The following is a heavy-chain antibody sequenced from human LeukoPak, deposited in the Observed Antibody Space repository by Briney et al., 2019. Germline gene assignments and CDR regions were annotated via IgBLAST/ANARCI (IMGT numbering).Heavy chain of an antibody. CDR3: AKGLPRAFYDITGYYLPLDS. D-gene: IGHD3-22*01. Sequence: PGGSLRLSCTASGFTFADYAMQWVRQAPGKGLEWVAFISGDGGGKHYAHSVKGRFTISRDTSENSPYMRMNTLRTDDTALYYWAKGLPRAFYDITGYYLPLDSWGQGTLVIVSS. J-gene: IGHJ5*01. CDR1: GFTFADYA. CDR2: ISGDGGGK. V-gene: IGHV3-43*02.